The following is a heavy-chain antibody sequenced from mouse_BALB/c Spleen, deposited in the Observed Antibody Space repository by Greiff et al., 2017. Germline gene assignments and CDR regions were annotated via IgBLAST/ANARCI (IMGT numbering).Heavy chain of an antibody. CDR1: GFTFSSFG. Sequence: EVQRVESGGGLVQPGGSRKLSCAASGFTFSSFGMHWVRQAPEKGLEWVAYISSGSSTIYYADTVKGRFTISRDNPKNTLFLQMTSLRSEDTAMYYCASSFSYGSYFDYWGQGTTLTVSS. CDR3: ASSFSYGSYFDY. V-gene: IGHV5-17*02. J-gene: IGHJ2*01. D-gene: IGHD1-1*01. CDR2: ISSGSSTI.